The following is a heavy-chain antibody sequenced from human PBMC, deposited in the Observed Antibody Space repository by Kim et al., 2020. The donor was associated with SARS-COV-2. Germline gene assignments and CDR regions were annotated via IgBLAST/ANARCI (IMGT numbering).Heavy chain of an antibody. CDR1: GFTFTNAW. Sequence: GGSLRLSCAASGFTFTNAWMSWVRQVPGMGLEWVDRIKSKSDGGTIDYAAPVKGRFTISRDDSRNTLNLQMNSLKTEDTALYYCTTAPDIVVVPAAANSPMKVFDVWGKGTMVTVST. D-gene: IGHD2-2*01. V-gene: IGHV3-15*01. CDR2: IKSKSDGGTI. CDR3: TTAPDIVVVPAAANSPMKVFDV. J-gene: IGHJ3*01.